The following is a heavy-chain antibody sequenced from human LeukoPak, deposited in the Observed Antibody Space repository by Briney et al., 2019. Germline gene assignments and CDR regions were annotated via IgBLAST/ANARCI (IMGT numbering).Heavy chain of an antibody. D-gene: IGHD1-26*01. CDR1: GFTFSSYS. V-gene: IGHV3-21*01. Sequence: PGGSLRLSCAASGFTFSSYSMNWVRQAPGKGLEWVSSISSSSSYIYYADSVKGRFTISRDNAKNSLYLQMNSLRAEDTAVYYCARVGATLSYYFDYWGQGTLVTVSS. J-gene: IGHJ4*02. CDR2: ISSSSSYI. CDR3: ARVGATLSYYFDY.